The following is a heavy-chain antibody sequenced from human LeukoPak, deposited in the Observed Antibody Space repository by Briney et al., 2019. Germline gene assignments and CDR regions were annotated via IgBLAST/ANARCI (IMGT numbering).Heavy chain of an antibody. CDR2: ISYDGSNK. V-gene: IGHV3-30-3*01. J-gene: IGHJ6*02. Sequence: GSLRLSCAASGFTFSSYAMHWVRQAPGKGLEWVAVISYDGSNKYYADSVKGRFTISRDNSKNTLYLQMNSLRAEDTAVYYCARNLRFLEWSIVAYYYGMDVWGQGTTVTVSS. CDR3: ARNLRFLEWSIVAYYYGMDV. CDR1: GFTFSSYA. D-gene: IGHD3-3*01.